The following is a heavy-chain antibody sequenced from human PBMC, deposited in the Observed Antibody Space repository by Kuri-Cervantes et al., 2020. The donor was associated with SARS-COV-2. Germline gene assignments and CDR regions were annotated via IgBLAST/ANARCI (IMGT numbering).Heavy chain of an antibody. J-gene: IGHJ5*02. CDR1: GGSISSYY. CDR2: IYYSGST. CDR3: ARELGLTTVNWFDP. Sequence: ESLKISCTVSGGSISSYYWSWIRQPPGKGLEWIGYIYYSGSTNYNPSLKSRATISVDTSKNQFSLKLSSVTAADTAVYYCARELGLTTVNWFDPWGQGTLVTVSS. V-gene: IGHV4-59*01. D-gene: IGHD4-17*01.